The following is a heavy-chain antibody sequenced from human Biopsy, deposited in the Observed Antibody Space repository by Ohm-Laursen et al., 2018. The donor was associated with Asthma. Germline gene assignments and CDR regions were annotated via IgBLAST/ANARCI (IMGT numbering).Heavy chain of an antibody. D-gene: IGHD3-10*01. CDR3: ARERAGYYGSGSYLGY. V-gene: IGHV4-61*01. J-gene: IGHJ4*02. CDR1: GGSMSSSSYY. CDR2: IYYSGST. Sequence: SDTLSLTWAVSGGSMSSSSYYWGWIRQPPGKGLEWIGYIYYSGSTNYNPSLKSRVTISVDTSKNQFSLKLSSVTAADTAVYYCARERAGYYGSGSYLGYWGQGTLVTVSS.